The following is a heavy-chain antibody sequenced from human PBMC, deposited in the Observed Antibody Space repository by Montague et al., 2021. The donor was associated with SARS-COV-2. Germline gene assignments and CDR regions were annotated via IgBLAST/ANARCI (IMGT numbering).Heavy chain of an antibody. CDR1: GFTFSSYA. CDR3: ARDPDSGSYSSDAFDI. J-gene: IGHJ3*02. V-gene: IGHV3-30-3*01. CDR2: ISYDGSNK. Sequence: SLGLSCAASGFTFSSYAMHWVRQAPGKGLEWVAVISYDGSNKYYADSVKGRFTISRDNSKNTLYLQMNSLRAEDTAVYYCARDPDSGSYSSDAFDIWGQGTMVTVSS. D-gene: IGHD1-26*01.